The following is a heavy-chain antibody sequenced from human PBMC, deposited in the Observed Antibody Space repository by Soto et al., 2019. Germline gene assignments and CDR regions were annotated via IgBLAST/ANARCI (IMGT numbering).Heavy chain of an antibody. Sequence: SVKVSCKASGFTFTSSAVQWVRQARGQRLEWIGWIVVGSGNTNYAQKFQERVTITRDMSTSTAYMELSSLRSEDTAVYYCAADREVWYYYYYGMDVWGQGTTVTVSS. CDR2: IVVGSGNT. J-gene: IGHJ6*02. D-gene: IGHD3-16*01. CDR1: GFTFTSSA. CDR3: AADREVWYYYYYGMDV. V-gene: IGHV1-58*01.